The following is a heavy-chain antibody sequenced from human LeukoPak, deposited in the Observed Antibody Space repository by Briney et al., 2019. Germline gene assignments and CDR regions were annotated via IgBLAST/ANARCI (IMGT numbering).Heavy chain of an antibody. CDR2: ISGSGGST. CDR1: GFTFSFYA. D-gene: IGHD6-19*01. J-gene: IGHJ6*02. CDR3: AREPSGWVHYYGMDV. Sequence: GGSLRLSCAASGFTFSFYAMSWVRQAPGKGLEWVSGISGSGGSTYYADSVKGRFPVSRDNSKNTLYLQMNSLRAEDTAVYYCAREPSGWVHYYGMDVWGQGTTVTVSS. V-gene: IGHV3-23*01.